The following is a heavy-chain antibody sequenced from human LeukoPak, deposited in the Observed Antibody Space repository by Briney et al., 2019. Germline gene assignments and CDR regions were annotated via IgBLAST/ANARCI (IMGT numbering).Heavy chain of an antibody. V-gene: IGHV1-2*02. CDR3: ARVPGGYAQTRLDP. J-gene: IGHJ5*02. CDR2: INPNSGGT. CDR1: GYAFTGYC. Sequence: GASVKVSRKASGYAFTGYCMHWVRQAPGQGLEWMGWINPNSGGTNYAQKFQGRVTMTRDTSISTAYMELSRLRSDDTAVYYCARVPGGYAQTRLDPWGQGTLVTVSS. D-gene: IGHD5-12*01.